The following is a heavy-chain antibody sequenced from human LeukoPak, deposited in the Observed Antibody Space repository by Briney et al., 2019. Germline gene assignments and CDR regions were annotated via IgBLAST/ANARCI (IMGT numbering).Heavy chain of an antibody. CDR2: ISAYNGDT. CDR1: GYTFTTYG. D-gene: IGHD1-26*01. V-gene: IGHV1-18*01. J-gene: IGHJ4*02. CDR3: ALGSGSFHAPDY. Sequence: GASVKVSCKASGYTFTTYGISWVRQAPGQGLEWMGWISAYNGDTNYAQELQGRVTMTTVTSTNTVYMELRSLRSDDTAVYYCALGSGSFHAPDYWGQGTLVTVSS.